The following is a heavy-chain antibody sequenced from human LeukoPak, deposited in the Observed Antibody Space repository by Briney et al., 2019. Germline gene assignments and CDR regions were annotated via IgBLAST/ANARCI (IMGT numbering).Heavy chain of an antibody. J-gene: IGHJ2*01. CDR3: ARQREGYFDL. Sequence: SETLSLTCAVYGGSFSGYYWSWIRQPPGKGLEWIGEINHSGSTNYNPSLKSRVTVSVFTSKNQFSLKLSSVNAADTAVYYCARQREGYFDLWGRGTLVTVSS. CDR1: GGSFSGYY. V-gene: IGHV4-34*01. CDR2: INHSGST.